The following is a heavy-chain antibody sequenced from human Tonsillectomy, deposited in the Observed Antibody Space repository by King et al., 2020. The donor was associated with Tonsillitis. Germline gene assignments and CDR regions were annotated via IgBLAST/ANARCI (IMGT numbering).Heavy chain of an antibody. J-gene: IGHJ5*02. CDR3: AREVGATENWFDP. Sequence: VQLVQSGAEVKKPGASVKVSCKASGYSFTAYYMHWVRQSPGQGLEWMGWINPNSGGTNYAQKLQGRVTLTRDTSISTAYMELSRLRSDDTAVYYCAREVGATENWFDPCGQGTLVTVSS. CDR1: GYSFTAYY. D-gene: IGHD1-26*01. CDR2: INPNSGGT. V-gene: IGHV1-2*02.